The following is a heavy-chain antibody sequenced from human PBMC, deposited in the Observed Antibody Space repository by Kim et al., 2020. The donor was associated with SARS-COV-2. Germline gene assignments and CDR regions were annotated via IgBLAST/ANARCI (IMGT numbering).Heavy chain of an antibody. CDR3: ARGSDYGDYWVYYYYGMDV. Sequence: SETLSLTCAVYGGSFSDYYWSWIRQPPGKGLEWIGEINHSGSTNYNPSLKSRVTISVDTSKNQFSLKLSSVTAADTAVYYCARGSDYGDYWVYYYYGMDVWGQGTTVTVSS. CDR1: GGSFSDYY. D-gene: IGHD4-17*01. V-gene: IGHV4-34*01. CDR2: INHSGST. J-gene: IGHJ6*02.